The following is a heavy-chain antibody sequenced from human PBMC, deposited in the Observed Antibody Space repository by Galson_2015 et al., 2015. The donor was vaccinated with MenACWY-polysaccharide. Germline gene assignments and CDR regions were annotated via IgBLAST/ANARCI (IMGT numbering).Heavy chain of an antibody. J-gene: IGHJ5*02. CDR2: MSPSGRG. Sequence: TGLEWIGSMSPSGRGNRNPSLESRVTISIDTSKNQFSLRLTSVTAADTALYFCAREPTYDGNFGWFDPWGQGTLVTVSS. CDR3: AREPTYDGNFGWFDP. D-gene: IGHD3-16*01. V-gene: IGHV4-59*01.